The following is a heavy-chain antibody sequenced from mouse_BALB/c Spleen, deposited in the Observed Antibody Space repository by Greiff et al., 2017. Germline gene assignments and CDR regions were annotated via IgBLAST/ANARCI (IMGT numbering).Heavy chain of an antibody. Sequence: VQLQQSGPELVKPGASVKMSCKASGYTFTSYYIHWVKQRPGQGLEWIGWIYPGDGSTKYNEKFKGKTTLTADKSSSTAYMLLSSLTSEDSAIYFCARDYRYDGFAYWGQGTLVTVSA. D-gene: IGHD2-14*01. V-gene: IGHV1S56*01. CDR2: IYPGDGST. J-gene: IGHJ3*01. CDR3: ARDYRYDGFAY. CDR1: GYTFTSYY.